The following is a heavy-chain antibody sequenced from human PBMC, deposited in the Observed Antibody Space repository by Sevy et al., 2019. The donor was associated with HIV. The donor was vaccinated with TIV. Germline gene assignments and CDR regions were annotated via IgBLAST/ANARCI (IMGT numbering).Heavy chain of an antibody. D-gene: IGHD2-15*01. Sequence: ASVKVSCKASGGTFSSYAISWVRQAPGQGLEWMGGIIPIFGTANYARKFQGRVTITADKSTSTAYMELSRLRSEDTAVYYCAGDSGVDCSGGSCYSGWFDPWGQGTLVTVSS. J-gene: IGHJ5*02. CDR1: GGTFSSYA. CDR3: AGDSGVDCSGGSCYSGWFDP. CDR2: IIPIFGTA. V-gene: IGHV1-69*06.